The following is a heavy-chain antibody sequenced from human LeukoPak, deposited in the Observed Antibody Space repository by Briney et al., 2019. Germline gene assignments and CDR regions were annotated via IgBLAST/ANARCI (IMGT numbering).Heavy chain of an antibody. Sequence: SETLSLTCAVSGGSISSGGYSWSWIRQPPGKGLEWIGYIYHSGSTYYNPSLKSRVTISVDRSKNQFSLKLSSVTAADTAVYYCARYQLPTNWFDPWGQGTLVTVSS. J-gene: IGHJ5*02. D-gene: IGHD2-2*01. CDR3: ARYQLPTNWFDP. V-gene: IGHV4-30-2*01. CDR2: IYHSGST. CDR1: GGSISSGGYS.